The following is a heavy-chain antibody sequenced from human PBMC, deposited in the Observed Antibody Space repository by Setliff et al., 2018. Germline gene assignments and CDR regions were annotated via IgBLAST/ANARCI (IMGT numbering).Heavy chain of an antibody. CDR1: GSAISSGHY. D-gene: IGHD2-21*01. CDR2: FRPSGKT. Sequence: PSETLSLTCAVSGSAISSGHYWGWIRQPPGKGLEWIGSFRPSGKTYYNPSLKTRVTISVDTSKNQFSLRLSSVTAADTAVYYCVGGVVVIAFPGHWGQGTLVTVS. V-gene: IGHV4-38-2*01. J-gene: IGHJ4*02. CDR3: VGGVVVIAFPGH.